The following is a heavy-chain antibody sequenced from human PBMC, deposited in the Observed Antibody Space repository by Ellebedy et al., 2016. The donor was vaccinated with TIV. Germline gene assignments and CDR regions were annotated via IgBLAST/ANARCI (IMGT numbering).Heavy chain of an antibody. J-gene: IGHJ4*02. D-gene: IGHD3-3*01. CDR1: GFTFSSYA. CDR3: ARVSAVVIMGFDY. V-gene: IGHV3-23*01. Sequence: GGSLRLSXAASGFTFSSYAMSWVRQAPGKGLEWVSAISGSGGSTYYADSVKGRFTIPRDNSKNTLYLQMNSLRAEDTAVYYCARVSAVVIMGFDYWGQGTLVTVSS. CDR2: ISGSGGST.